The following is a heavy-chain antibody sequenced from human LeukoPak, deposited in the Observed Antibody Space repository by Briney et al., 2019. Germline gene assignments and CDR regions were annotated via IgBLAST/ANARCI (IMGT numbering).Heavy chain of an antibody. D-gene: IGHD3-3*01. Sequence: GSLRLSCAASGFTFSSYWMNWVRQAPGKGLVWVSRIASDGSSTTYADSVKGRFTISRDNSKNMLYLQLNSLTTEDTALYYCARDFWWLPDYWGQGTLVTVSS. CDR2: IASDGSST. J-gene: IGHJ4*02. V-gene: IGHV3-74*01. CDR1: GFTFSSYW. CDR3: ARDFWWLPDY.